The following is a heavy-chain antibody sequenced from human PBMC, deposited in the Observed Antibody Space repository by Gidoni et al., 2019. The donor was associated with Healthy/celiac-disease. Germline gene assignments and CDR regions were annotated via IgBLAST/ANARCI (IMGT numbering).Heavy chain of an antibody. CDR2: IYYSGST. J-gene: IGHJ4*02. CDR1: GGSISSSSYY. V-gene: IGHV4-39*07. Sequence: QLQLQESGPGLVKPSETLSLTCTVSGGSISSSSYYWGWIRQPPGKGLEWIGSIYYSGSTYYNPSLKSRVTISVDTSKNQFSLKLSSVTAADTAVYYCARDPSYCGGDCYWVFDYWGQGTLVTVSS. CDR3: ARDPSYCGGDCYWVFDY. D-gene: IGHD2-21*02.